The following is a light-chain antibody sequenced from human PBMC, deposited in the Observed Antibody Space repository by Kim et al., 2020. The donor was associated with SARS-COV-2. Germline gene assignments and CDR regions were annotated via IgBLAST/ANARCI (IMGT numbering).Light chain of an antibody. CDR2: DVS. Sequence: QSVLTQPASVSGSPGQSITISCTGTSSDVGGYNYVSWYQQHPGKAPKLMIYDVSKRPSGVSNRFSGSKSGNTASLTISGLQTEDESDYYCGSYTSSSTVVFGGGTQLTVL. V-gene: IGLV2-14*01. CDR1: SSDVGGYNY. J-gene: IGLJ2*01. CDR3: GSYTSSSTVV.